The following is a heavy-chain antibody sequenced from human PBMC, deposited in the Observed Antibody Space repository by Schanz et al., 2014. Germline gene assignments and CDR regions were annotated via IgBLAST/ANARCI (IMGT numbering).Heavy chain of an antibody. CDR3: AKGRFGELSAFDI. J-gene: IGHJ3*02. Sequence: EVQLLESGGGLVQPGGSLRLSCATSGFTLNNAWMNWVRQAPGKGLQWVARIKSKTDGGTRDYAAPVKGRFTISTDDSKNTVYLQMNSLQTEDTAVYYCAKGRFGELSAFDIWGQGTMVTVSS. CDR1: GFTLNNAW. D-gene: IGHD3-10*01. CDR2: IKSKTDGGTR. V-gene: IGHV3-15*01.